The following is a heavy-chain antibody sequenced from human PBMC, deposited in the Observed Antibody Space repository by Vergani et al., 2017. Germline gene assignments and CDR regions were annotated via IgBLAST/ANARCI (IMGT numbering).Heavy chain of an antibody. J-gene: IGHJ4*02. V-gene: IGHV1-69*12. CDR1: GATFRSNT. CDR2: IIPIFGTA. Sequence: QVQLVQSGAEVKKPGSSVKVSCKASGATFRSNTISWVRQAPGQGLEWMGGIIPIFGTANYAQKFQGRVTITADESTSTAYMELSSLRSEDTAVYYCARDHRLGYCSGGSCHAGDYWGQGTLVTVSS. D-gene: IGHD2-15*01. CDR3: ARDHRLGYCSGGSCHAGDY.